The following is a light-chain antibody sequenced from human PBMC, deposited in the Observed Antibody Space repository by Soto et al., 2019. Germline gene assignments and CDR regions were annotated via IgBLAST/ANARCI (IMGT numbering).Light chain of an antibody. CDR2: EVS. CDR3: CSYAGSNYV. Sequence: QSVLTQPASVSGSPGQSITISCTGTSSDVGNYNLVSWYQHHPGKAPKLMIYEVSKRPSGVSSRFSGSKSGDTASLTISGLQAEDEADYYCCSYAGSNYVFGTGTKVTV. CDR1: SSDVGNYNL. V-gene: IGLV2-23*02. J-gene: IGLJ1*01.